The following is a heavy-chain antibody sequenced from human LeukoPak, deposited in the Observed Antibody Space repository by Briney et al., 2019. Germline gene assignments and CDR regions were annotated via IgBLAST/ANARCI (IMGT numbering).Heavy chain of an antibody. V-gene: IGHV5-51*01. Sequence: GESLKISCKGSGYSFTSYWIGWGRQMPGKGLEGRGIIYPGDSDTRYSPSFQGQITISADKSISSAYLQWSSLKASDTAMYYCARLVGFSSYHLDYWGQGTLVTVSS. CDR3: ARLVGFSSYHLDY. CDR1: GYSFTSYW. J-gene: IGHJ4*02. D-gene: IGHD6-6*01. CDR2: IYPGDSDT.